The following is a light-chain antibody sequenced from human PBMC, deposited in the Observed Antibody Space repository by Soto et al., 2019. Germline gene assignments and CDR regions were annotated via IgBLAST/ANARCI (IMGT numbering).Light chain of an antibody. CDR2: KAS. CDR1: QSISTW. V-gene: IGKV1-5*03. J-gene: IGKJ1*01. CDR3: KQYDTYWT. Sequence: DIQMTQSPSTLSASVGDRVTITCRASQSISTWLAWYRQKPGQAPELLIYKASNLESGVPSRFSGSGSGTEFTLSISSLQPDDFATYYCKQYDTYWTFGQGTKVEIK.